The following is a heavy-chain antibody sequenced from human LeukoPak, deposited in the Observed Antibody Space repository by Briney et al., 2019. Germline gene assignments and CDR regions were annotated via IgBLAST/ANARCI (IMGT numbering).Heavy chain of an antibody. D-gene: IGHD6-19*01. CDR2: ISSDGNT. V-gene: IGHV3-66*01. J-gene: IGHJ6*02. CDR1: GFTVSSSS. Sequence: PGGSLRLSCAASGFTVSSSSMNWVRLGPGKWLEWVSVISSDGNTYYADSVKGRFTISRDNSRNTLSLQMHGLRADDTAVYYCARGQEQFSSPWQWGPRRKNFYYYGMDVWGQGTTVTVSS. CDR3: ARGQEQFSSPWQWGPRRKNFYYYGMDV.